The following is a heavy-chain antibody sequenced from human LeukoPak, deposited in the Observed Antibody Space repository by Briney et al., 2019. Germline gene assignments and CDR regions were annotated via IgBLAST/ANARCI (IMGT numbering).Heavy chain of an antibody. J-gene: IGHJ4*02. CDR3: VGSSWSTNYYYFDY. CDR1: GFTFSSYG. CDR2: ISYDGNNK. Sequence: GGSLRLSCAASGFTFSSYGMHWVRQAPGKGLEWVAVISYDGNNKYYADSVKGRFTISRDNSKNTLYLQMNSLRAEDTAVYYCVGSSWSTNYYYFDYWGQGTLVTVSS. V-gene: IGHV3-30*03. D-gene: IGHD6-13*01.